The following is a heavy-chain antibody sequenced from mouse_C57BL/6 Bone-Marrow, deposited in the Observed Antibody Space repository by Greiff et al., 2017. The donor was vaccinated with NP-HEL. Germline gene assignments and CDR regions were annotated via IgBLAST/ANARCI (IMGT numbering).Heavy chain of an antibody. V-gene: IGHV1-7*01. Sequence: VKLVESGAELAKPGASVKLSCKASGYTFTSYWMHWVKQRPGQGLEWIGYINPSSGYTKYNQKFKDKATLTADKSSSTAYMQLSSLTYEDSAVYYCGAEDTTVVEGWYFDVWGTGTTVTVSS. D-gene: IGHD1-1*01. CDR2: INPSSGYT. CDR1: GYTFTSYW. CDR3: GAEDTTVVEGWYFDV. J-gene: IGHJ1*03.